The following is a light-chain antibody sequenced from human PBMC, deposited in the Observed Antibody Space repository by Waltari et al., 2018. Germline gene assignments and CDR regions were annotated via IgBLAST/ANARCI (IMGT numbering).Light chain of an antibody. CDR1: SSDVGSYNL. CDR2: EVS. J-gene: IGLJ2*01. CDR3: CSYAGSSTFAGV. Sequence: QSALTQPASVSGSPGQSITISCTGTSSDVGSYNLVSWYQQHPGKAPKLMIYEVSKRPSGVSNRFAGSKPGNTASLTISGLQAEDEADYYCCSYAGSSTFAGVFGGGTKLTVL. V-gene: IGLV2-23*02.